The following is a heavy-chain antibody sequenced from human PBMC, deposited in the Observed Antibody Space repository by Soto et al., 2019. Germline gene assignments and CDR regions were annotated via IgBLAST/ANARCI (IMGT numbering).Heavy chain of an antibody. D-gene: IGHD4-17*01. J-gene: IGHJ3*02. Sequence: SETLSLTCTVSGGSISSYYWSWIRQPAGKGLEWIGRSGSSNYNPSLKSRVTMSVDSSKNQFSLKLSSGTAADTAVYYCARSLPDSGDYWAFDIWGQGTMVTVSS. V-gene: IGHV4-4*07. CDR3: ARSLPDSGDYWAFDI. CDR2: SGSS. CDR1: GGSISSYY.